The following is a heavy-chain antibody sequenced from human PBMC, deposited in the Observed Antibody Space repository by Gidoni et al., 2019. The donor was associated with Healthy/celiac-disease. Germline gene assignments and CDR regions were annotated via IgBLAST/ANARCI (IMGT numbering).Heavy chain of an antibody. Sequence: QVQLVESGGGVVQPGRSLRLSCAASGFTFSSYGMHWVRQAPGKGLEWVAVISYDGSNKYYADSVKGRFTISRDNSKNTLYLQMNSLRAEDTAVYYCAKAAGELLRSDYWGQGTLVTVSS. J-gene: IGHJ4*02. D-gene: IGHD1-26*01. CDR1: GFTFSSYG. V-gene: IGHV3-30*18. CDR3: AKAAGELLRSDY. CDR2: ISYDGSNK.